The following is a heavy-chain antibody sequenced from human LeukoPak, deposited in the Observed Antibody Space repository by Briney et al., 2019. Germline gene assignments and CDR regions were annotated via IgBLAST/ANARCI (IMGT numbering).Heavy chain of an antibody. CDR2: IYPGDSDT. Sequence: GASLKISCKGSGSIFTSYWIGWVRQLPGKGLEWMGIIYPGDSDTRYSPSFQGQVTISADKSISTAYLQWSSLKASDTAMYYCARQGRQLWPDYWGQGTLVTVSS. D-gene: IGHD5-18*01. J-gene: IGHJ4*02. CDR1: GSIFTSYW. CDR3: ARQGRQLWPDY. V-gene: IGHV5-51*01.